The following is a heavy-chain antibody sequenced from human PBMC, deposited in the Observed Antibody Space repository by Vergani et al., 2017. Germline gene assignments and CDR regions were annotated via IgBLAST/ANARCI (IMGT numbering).Heavy chain of an antibody. CDR3: AKDADNYDFWSGWGWFDP. D-gene: IGHD3-3*01. V-gene: IGHV3-43*02. Sequence: EVQLVESGGGVVQPGGSLRLSCAASGFTFDDYAMHWVRQAPGKGLEWVSLISGDGGSTYYADSVKGRFTISRDNSKNSLYLQMNSLRTEDTALYYCAKDADNYDFWSGWGWFDPWGQGTLVTVSS. J-gene: IGHJ5*02. CDR2: ISGDGGST. CDR1: GFTFDDYA.